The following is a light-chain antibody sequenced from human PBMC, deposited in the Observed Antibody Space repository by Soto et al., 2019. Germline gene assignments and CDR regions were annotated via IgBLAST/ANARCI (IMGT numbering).Light chain of an antibody. CDR3: QPYGSSPWT. CDR1: QSVSSSY. J-gene: IGKJ1*01. CDR2: GAY. V-gene: IGKV3-20*01. Sequence: EILLTQSPGTLSLSPGARPTLSCRASQSVSSSYLAWYQQKPGQAPRLLIYGAYSRATGITDRFSGSGSGTDFTITISRLEPEDFAVYYCQPYGSSPWTVGPGTQVEIK.